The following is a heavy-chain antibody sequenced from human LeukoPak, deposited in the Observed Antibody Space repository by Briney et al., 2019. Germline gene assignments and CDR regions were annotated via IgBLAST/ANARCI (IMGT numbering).Heavy chain of an antibody. D-gene: IGHD6-13*01. CDR1: GFTFSDYY. V-gene: IGHV3-11*01. CDR3: ARDDSSWARPPYCYYYYGMDV. CDR2: ISSSGSTI. J-gene: IGHJ6*02. Sequence: GGSLRLSCAASGFTFSDYYMSWIRQAPGKGLEWVSYISSSGSTIYYADSVKGRFTISGDNAKNSLYLQMNSLRAEDTAVYYCARDDSSWARPPYCYYYYGMDVWGQGTTVTVSS.